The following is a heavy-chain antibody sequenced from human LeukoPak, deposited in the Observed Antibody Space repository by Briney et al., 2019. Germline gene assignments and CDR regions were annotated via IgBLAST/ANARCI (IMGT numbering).Heavy chain of an antibody. CDR2: IIPIFGTA. D-gene: IGHD2-21*02. Sequence: ASVKVSCKASGGTLSRIVISWVRQAPGQGLEWMGGIIPIFGTANYAQEFQARVTITADESTSTAYMELSSLRSDDTAVYYCARRHRGGDCQSSYYYYYGMDVWGQGTTVTVSS. V-gene: IGHV1-69*13. J-gene: IGHJ6*02. CDR3: ARRHRGGDCQSSYYYYYGMDV. CDR1: GGTLSRIV.